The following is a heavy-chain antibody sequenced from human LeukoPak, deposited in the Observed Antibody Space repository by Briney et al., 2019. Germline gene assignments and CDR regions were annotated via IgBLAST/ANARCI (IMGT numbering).Heavy chain of an antibody. Sequence: PGGSLRLSCAASGFTFSSYAMHWVRQAPGKGLEWVAVISYDGSNKYYADPVKGRFTISRDNSKNTLYLQMNSLRAEDTAVYYCARDKARTSVVVPAAIYPWGQGTLVTVSS. CDR2: ISYDGSNK. CDR3: ARDKARTSVVVPAAIYP. J-gene: IGHJ5*02. CDR1: GFTFSSYA. V-gene: IGHV3-30-3*01. D-gene: IGHD2-2*02.